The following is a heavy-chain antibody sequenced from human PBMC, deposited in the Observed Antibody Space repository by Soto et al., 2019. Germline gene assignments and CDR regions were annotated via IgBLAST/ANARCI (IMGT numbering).Heavy chain of an antibody. CDR1: GYTFTSYG. CDR2: ISAYNGTT. D-gene: IGHD5-12*01. J-gene: IGHJ4*02. CDR3: ARVTGATIYGIGLYYFDY. Sequence: ASVKVSCKASGYTFTSYGISWARQAPGQGLERMGWISAYNGTTNYAQKLQGRVTTTTDTSTSTAYMELRSLRSDDTGVYYCARVTGATIYGIGLYYFDYWGQGTLVTVSS. V-gene: IGHV1-18*01.